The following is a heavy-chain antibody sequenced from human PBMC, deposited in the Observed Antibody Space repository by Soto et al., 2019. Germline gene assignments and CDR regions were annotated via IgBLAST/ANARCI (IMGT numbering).Heavy chain of an antibody. J-gene: IGHJ4*02. V-gene: IGHV1-18*01. CDR3: GRDWAAAGPFDY. D-gene: IGHD6-13*01. Sequence: ASVKVSCKASGYTFTIYCISWVRQAPGQGLEWMGWISAYNGNTNYAQKLQGRVTMTTDTSTSTAYMELRSLRSDDTAVYYCGRDWAAAGPFDYWGQGSLVTVSS. CDR2: ISAYNGNT. CDR1: GYTFTIYC.